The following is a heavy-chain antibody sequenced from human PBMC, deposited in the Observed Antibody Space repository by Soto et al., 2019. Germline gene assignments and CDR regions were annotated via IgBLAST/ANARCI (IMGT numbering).Heavy chain of an antibody. D-gene: IGHD3-10*01. Sequence: EVQLLVSGGGLVQPGGSLRLSCSTSGFTFSTYAMNWVRQAPGKGLEWVSALSGSGGTTYYADSVRGRFTISRDNSENTLFLQMRSLRAEETTVYYCAKQRAGYGSGSDTFYFDFWGQGTLVTVSS. J-gene: IGHJ4*02. CDR2: LSGSGGTT. CDR3: AKQRAGYGSGSDTFYFDF. CDR1: GFTFSTYA. V-gene: IGHV3-23*01.